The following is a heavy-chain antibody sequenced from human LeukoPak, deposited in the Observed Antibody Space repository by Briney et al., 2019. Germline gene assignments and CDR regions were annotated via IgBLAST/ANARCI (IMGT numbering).Heavy chain of an antibody. V-gene: IGHV4-39*01. CDR3: GRPIVGTPGDY. J-gene: IGHJ4*02. Sequence: SETLSLTCSVSGGSISSSSYHWGWIRQPPGKGLEWIGSIFYSGSTYYNPSLKSRLTISVDTSKNQFSLKLSSVTAADTAVYYCGRPIVGTPGDYWGQGTLVTVSS. D-gene: IGHD1-26*01. CDR1: GGSISSSSYH. CDR2: IFYSGST.